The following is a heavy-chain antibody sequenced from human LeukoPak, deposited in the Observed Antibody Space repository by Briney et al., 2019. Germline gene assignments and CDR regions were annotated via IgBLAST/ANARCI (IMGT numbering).Heavy chain of an antibody. V-gene: IGHV3-72*01. D-gene: IGHD4-17*01. Sequence: PGGSLRLSCAASGFTFSDHYMDWVRQAPGKGLEWVGRTRNKANSYTTEYAAPVKGRFTISRDNSKNTLYLQLNSLRAEDTAVYYCARDMATVTTGDYWGQGTLVTVSS. CDR2: TRNKANSYTT. J-gene: IGHJ4*02. CDR1: GFTFSDHY. CDR3: ARDMATVTTGDY.